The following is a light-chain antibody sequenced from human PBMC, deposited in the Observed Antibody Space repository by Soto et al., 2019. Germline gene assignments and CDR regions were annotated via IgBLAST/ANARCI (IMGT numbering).Light chain of an antibody. CDR1: QSVSSSY. Sequence: EIVLTQSPGTLSLSPGERATLSCRASQSVSSSYLAGYQPKPGQAPRLLIYGASSRATGIPDRFSGSGSGNDFTLTLSRLESEGVAVYYCDQYGSSPRTFGKGTKVEIK. CDR3: DQYGSSPRT. J-gene: IGKJ1*01. V-gene: IGKV3-20*01. CDR2: GAS.